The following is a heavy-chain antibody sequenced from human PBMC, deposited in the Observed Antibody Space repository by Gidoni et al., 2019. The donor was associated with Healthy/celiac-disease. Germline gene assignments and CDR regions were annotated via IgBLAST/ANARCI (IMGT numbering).Heavy chain of an antibody. J-gene: IGHJ6*02. CDR3: ARARGSSYYYYGMDV. D-gene: IGHD6-6*01. CDR2: IKQDGSEK. CDR1: GFPFSSYW. V-gene: IGHV3-7*01. Sequence: EVQLVESGGGLVHPGGSLRLSCAASGFPFSSYWMSWVRQAPGKGLEWVANIKQDGSEKYYVDSVKGRFTISRDNAKNSLYLQMNSLRAEDTAVYYCARARGSSYYYYGMDVWGQGTTVTVSS.